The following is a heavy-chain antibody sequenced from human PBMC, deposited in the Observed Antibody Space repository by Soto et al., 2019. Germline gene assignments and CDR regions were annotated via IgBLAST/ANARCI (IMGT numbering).Heavy chain of an antibody. J-gene: IGHJ4*02. CDR2: ISYDGSNK. Sequence: GGSLRLSCAASGFTFSSYAMHWVRQAPGKGLEWVAVISYDGSNKYYADSVKGRFTISRDNSKNTLYLQMNSLRAEDTAVYYCARASGFNYYDRSGYYHFDYWGQGTLVTVSS. CDR1: GFTFSSYA. V-gene: IGHV3-30-3*01. D-gene: IGHD3-22*01. CDR3: ARASGFNYYDRSGYYHFDY.